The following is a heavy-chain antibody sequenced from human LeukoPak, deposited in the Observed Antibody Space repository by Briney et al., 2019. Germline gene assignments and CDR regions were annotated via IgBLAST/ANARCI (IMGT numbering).Heavy chain of an antibody. CDR1: GFTFSSYA. D-gene: IGHD5-18*01. V-gene: IGHV3-30-3*01. J-gene: IGHJ6*02. CDR3: ARGYSYRLLDV. CDR2: ISYDGSNK. Sequence: GRSLRLSCAASGFTFSSYAMHWVRQAPGKGLEWVAVISYDGSNKYYADSVKGRFTISRDNSKNTLYLQMNSLRAEDTAVYYCARGYSYRLLDVWGQGTTVTVSS.